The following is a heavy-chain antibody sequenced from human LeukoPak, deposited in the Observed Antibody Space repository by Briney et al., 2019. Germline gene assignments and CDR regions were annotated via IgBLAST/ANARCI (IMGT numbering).Heavy chain of an antibody. D-gene: IGHD2-2*01. CDR3: ARGHPVVPAGVADY. J-gene: IGHJ4*02. CDR1: GFTFSSYW. Sequence: TGGSLRLSCAASGFTFSSYWMYWVRQAPGKGLVWVSSIKSDGSSTTYADSVKVRFTISRDNAKNTLYLQMNSLRAEDTAVYYCARGHPVVPAGVADYWGQGALVTVSS. CDR2: IKSDGSST. V-gene: IGHV3-74*01.